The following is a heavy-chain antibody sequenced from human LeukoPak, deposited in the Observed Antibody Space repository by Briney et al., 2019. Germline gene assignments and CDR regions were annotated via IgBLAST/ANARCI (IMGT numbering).Heavy chain of an antibody. CDR1: GFTFSGYE. D-gene: IGHD3-22*01. J-gene: IGHJ3*02. Sequence: PGGSLRLSCVASGFTFSGYEMNWVRQAPGKGLEWISYIRNSGTTTYYADSVKGRFTISRDNSKNTLYLQMNSLRAEDTAVYYCAKDHTLTGYYDSSGPDAFDIWGQGTMVTVSS. CDR2: IRNSGTTT. CDR3: AKDHTLTGYYDSSGPDAFDI. V-gene: IGHV3-23*01.